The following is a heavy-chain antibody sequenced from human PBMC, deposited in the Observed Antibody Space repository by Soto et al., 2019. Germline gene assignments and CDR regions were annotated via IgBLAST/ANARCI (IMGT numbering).Heavy chain of an antibody. Sequence: SETLSLTCAVSGGSISSSNWWSWVRQPPGKGLEWIGEIYHSGSTNYNPSLKSRVTISVDKSKNQFSLKLTSVTAADTAVYYCARRIPTAGLFDFWGQGALVTVSS. V-gene: IGHV4-4*02. CDR1: GGSISSSNW. J-gene: IGHJ4*02. CDR3: ARRIPTAGLFDF. D-gene: IGHD6-13*01. CDR2: IYHSGST.